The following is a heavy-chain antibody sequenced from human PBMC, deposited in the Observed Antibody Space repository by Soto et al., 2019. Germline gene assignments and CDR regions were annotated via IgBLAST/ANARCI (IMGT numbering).Heavy chain of an antibody. CDR2: IFSSGSI. J-gene: IGHJ6*02. CDR1: AGSIIRYY. V-gene: IGHV4-59*01. Sequence: PSETLSLTCTVSAGSIIRYYCGWIRQAPGSGLDWIGNIFSSGSISYNPSLKSRVAISVDTSKNEVSLKLNAVTTADTAVYYCAREDSDFWSVPYSYHGLGVWRQGPTVTVSS. D-gene: IGHD3-3*01. CDR3: AREDSDFWSVPYSYHGLGV.